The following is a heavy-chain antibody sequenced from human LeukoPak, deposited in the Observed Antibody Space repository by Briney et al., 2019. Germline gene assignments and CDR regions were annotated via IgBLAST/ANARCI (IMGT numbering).Heavy chain of an antibody. CDR1: GGSFSGFY. CDR3: ARGDDGPTHYFDY. J-gene: IGHJ4*02. V-gene: IGHV4-34*01. D-gene: IGHD4/OR15-4a*01. Sequence: SETLSLTCAVYGGSFSGFYWSWIRQPPGKGLEWIGEIDHSGSTTYKPSLKSRVTIAVDTSKNQFSLKLSSVTAADTAVYYCARGDDGPTHYFDYWGQGTLVSVSS. CDR2: IDHSGST.